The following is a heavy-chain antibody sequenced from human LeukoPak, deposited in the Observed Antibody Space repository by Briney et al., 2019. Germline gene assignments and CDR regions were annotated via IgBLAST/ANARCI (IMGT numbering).Heavy chain of an antibody. CDR3: ARDKGTIYDFWSGYMPDY. V-gene: IGHV3-74*01. Sequence: GGSLRLSCAASGFTFSSYWMHWVRQAPGKGLVWVSRINTDGSSTSYADSVKGRFTISRDNDKNTLYLQMNSLRAEDTAVYYCARDKGTIYDFWSGYMPDYWGQGTLVTVSS. CDR1: GFTFSSYW. D-gene: IGHD3-3*01. J-gene: IGHJ4*02. CDR2: INTDGSST.